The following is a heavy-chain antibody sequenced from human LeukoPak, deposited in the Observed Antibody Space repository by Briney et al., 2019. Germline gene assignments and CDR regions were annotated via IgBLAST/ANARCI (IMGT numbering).Heavy chain of an antibody. J-gene: IGHJ4*02. CDR1: GYTFTGYY. CDR3: ARATHRGYSDYDFDY. CDR2: INPNSGDT. V-gene: IGHV1-2*02. Sequence: SVKVSCKAAGYTFTGYYMHWVRQPPGQGLEWMGWINPNSGDTKYAQKFQGRVTITRHTSISTAYMELSRLTSDDTAVYFCARATHRGYSDYDFDYWGQGTLVTVSS. D-gene: IGHD5-12*01.